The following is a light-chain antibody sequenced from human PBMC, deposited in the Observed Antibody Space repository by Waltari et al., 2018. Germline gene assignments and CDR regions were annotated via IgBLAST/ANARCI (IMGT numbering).Light chain of an antibody. CDR2: RDK. Sequence: QSVVTQPPSASGTPGQRVTIPCSGSTSNIGSNYVYWYQQLPGKAPKLLIYRDKPRPSGVPDRFSASQSGTTASLAISGLRSEDEAGYYCAAWDDRLSGQLFGGGTNLAVL. V-gene: IGLV1-47*01. CDR1: TSNIGSNY. CDR3: AAWDDRLSGQL. J-gene: IGLJ2*01.